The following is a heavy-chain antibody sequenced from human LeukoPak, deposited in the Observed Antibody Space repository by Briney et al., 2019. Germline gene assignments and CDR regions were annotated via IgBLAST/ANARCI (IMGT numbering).Heavy chain of an antibody. CDR1: GGTFSSYA. CDR2: IIPIFGTA. J-gene: IGHJ6*03. Sequence: SVKVSCKASGGTFSSYAISWVRQAPGQGLEWMGRIIPIFGTANYAQKFQDRVTITADESTSTAYMELSSLRSEDTAVYYCARDNLGVEVGNYYYYYMDVWGKGTTVTVSS. V-gene: IGHV1-69*15. CDR3: ARDNLGVEVGNYYYYYMDV. D-gene: IGHD2-15*01.